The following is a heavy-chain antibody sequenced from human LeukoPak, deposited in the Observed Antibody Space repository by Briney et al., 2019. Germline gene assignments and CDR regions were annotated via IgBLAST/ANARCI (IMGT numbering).Heavy chain of an antibody. CDR3: AKAPYGGNSYYYYGMDV. CDR1: GFTFSSYS. Sequence: GGSLRLSCAASGFTFSSYSMNWVRQAPGKGLEWVSYISSSSSTIYYADSVKGRFTISRDNSKNTLYLQMNSLRAEDTAVYYCAKAPYGGNSYYYYGMDVWGQGTTVTVSS. V-gene: IGHV3-48*01. D-gene: IGHD4-23*01. CDR2: ISSSSSTI. J-gene: IGHJ6*02.